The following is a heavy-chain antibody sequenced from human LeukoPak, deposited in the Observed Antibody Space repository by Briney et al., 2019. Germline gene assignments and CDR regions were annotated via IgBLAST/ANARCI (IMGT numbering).Heavy chain of an antibody. CDR1: GGSISSSSYY. Sequence: PSETLSLTCTVSGGSISSSSYYWGWIRQPPGKGLEWIVSIYYSGSTYYNPSLKCRVTISVDTSKNRFSLKLSSVTAADTAVYYCARESIVVVPAATYNWFDPWGQGTLVTVSS. CDR2: IYYSGST. CDR3: ARESIVVVPAATYNWFDP. D-gene: IGHD2-2*01. V-gene: IGHV4-39*07. J-gene: IGHJ5*02.